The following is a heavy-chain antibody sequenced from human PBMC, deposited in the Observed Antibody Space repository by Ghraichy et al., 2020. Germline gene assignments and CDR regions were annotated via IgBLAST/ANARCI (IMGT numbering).Heavy chain of an antibody. Sequence: LSLTCVASEFSFSIYSMSWVRQAPGKGLDWVSYIIGGSGTIYYSDSVKGRFTISRDNAKNSLNLQMSSLRDEDTAVYYCARVGSCSGGNCYGFDYWGQGILVTVSS. D-gene: IGHD2-15*01. CDR2: IIGGSGTI. CDR1: EFSFSIYS. V-gene: IGHV3-48*02. CDR3: ARVGSCSGGNCYGFDY. J-gene: IGHJ4*02.